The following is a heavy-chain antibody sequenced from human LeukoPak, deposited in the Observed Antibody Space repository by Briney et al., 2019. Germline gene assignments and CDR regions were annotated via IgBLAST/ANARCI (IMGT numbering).Heavy chain of an antibody. V-gene: IGHV4-39*07. Sequence: SETLSLTCTVSGGSISSTSYCWAWIRQPPGKTLEWIGSISYSGNTYTYCTPSLKSRVTISVDPSKNQFSLKVKSVTAADTAVYFCARGAEYYAIWRGYAGYSDYWGQGISVTVSS. J-gene: IGHJ4*02. CDR2: ISYSGNTYT. CDR1: GGSISSTSYC. D-gene: IGHD3-3*01. CDR3: ARGAEYYAIWRGYAGYSDY.